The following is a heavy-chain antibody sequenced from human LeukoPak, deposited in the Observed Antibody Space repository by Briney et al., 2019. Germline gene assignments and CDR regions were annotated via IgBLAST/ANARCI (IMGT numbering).Heavy chain of an antibody. J-gene: IGHJ5*02. CDR3: AVYGSGRDWFDP. Sequence: GASVKVSCKASGGTFSSYTISWVRQAPGQGLEWMGRIIPILGIANYAQKFQGRVTITADKSTSTAYVELSSLRSEDTAAYYYAVYGSGRDWFDPWGQGTLVTVSS. V-gene: IGHV1-69*02. CDR2: IIPILGIA. CDR1: GGTFSSYT. D-gene: IGHD3-10*01.